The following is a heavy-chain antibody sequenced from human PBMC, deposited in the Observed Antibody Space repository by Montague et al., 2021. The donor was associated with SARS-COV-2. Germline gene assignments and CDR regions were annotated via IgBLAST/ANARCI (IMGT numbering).Heavy chain of an antibody. CDR1: GGSISSNTYY. J-gene: IGHJ6*02. CDR3: ARRLNYDILTGGALQYYYGMDV. CDR2: IHYSGSST. V-gene: IGHV4-39*01. Sequence: SETLSLTCIVSGGSISSNTYYWGWIRQAPGKGLEWIGSIHYSGSSTHYTPSLKSRVTISVDTSNNQFSLQLRSVTAADTAVYYCARRLNYDILTGGALQYYYGMDVWGQGTTVTVSS. D-gene: IGHD3-9*01.